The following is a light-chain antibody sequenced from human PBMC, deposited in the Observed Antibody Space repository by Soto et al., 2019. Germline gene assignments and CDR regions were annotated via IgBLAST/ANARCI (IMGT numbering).Light chain of an antibody. CDR1: QDISSW. J-gene: IGKJ1*01. Sequence: DIQMTQSPSSVSASVGDSVTITCRASQDISSWLAWYQQQPGKAPNLLIYAASSLQSGVPSRFSGSGSGTDFTLTINSLQPEDIATYYCQQTNSFPRPFGQGTKVEVK. CDR2: AAS. CDR3: QQTNSFPRP. V-gene: IGKV1-12*01.